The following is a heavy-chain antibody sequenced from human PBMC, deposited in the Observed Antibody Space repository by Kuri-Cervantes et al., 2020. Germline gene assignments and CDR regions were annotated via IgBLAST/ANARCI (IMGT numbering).Heavy chain of an antibody. Sequence: GGSLRLSCAASGFTFSSYCMSWVRQAPGKGLEWVATIKQDGYEKYYADSVKGRFTISRDNSKNTLYLQMNSLRAEDTAVYYCAGGSGSYYNYYYYGMDVWGQGTTVTVSS. J-gene: IGHJ6*02. CDR2: IKQDGYEK. CDR1: GFTFSSYC. V-gene: IGHV3-7*01. CDR3: AGGSGSYYNYYYYGMDV. D-gene: IGHD3-10*01.